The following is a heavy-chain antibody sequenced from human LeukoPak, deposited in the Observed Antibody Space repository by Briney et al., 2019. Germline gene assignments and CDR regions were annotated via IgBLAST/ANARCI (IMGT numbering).Heavy chain of an antibody. D-gene: IGHD4-17*01. J-gene: IGHJ4*02. CDR2: IRSDGSSK. CDR1: GFTFSSFG. Sequence: PRGSLRLSCAASGFTFSSFGLHWVRQAPGKGLEWVALIRSDGSSKNYADSVKGRFTISRDTSKNTVHLQMNNLRAEDTAVYYCAKWSGDYPSYYLDYWGQGTLVTVSS. V-gene: IGHV3-30*02. CDR3: AKWSGDYPSYYLDY.